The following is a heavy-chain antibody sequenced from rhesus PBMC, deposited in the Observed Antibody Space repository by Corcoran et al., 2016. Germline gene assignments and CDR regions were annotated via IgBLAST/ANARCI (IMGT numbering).Heavy chain of an antibody. V-gene: IGHV4-122*02. CDR1: GGSITTGSYY. Sequence: QVQLQESGPGLVKPSETLSLTCAVSGGSITTGSYYWSWIRQPPGKGLGWIGYITNSGSTSYNPSLRSRVTSARATSKNLFSLRLTSVTAADAAVYYCTRFADWGQGVLVTVSS. CDR3: TRFAD. CDR2: ITNSGST. J-gene: IGHJ4*01.